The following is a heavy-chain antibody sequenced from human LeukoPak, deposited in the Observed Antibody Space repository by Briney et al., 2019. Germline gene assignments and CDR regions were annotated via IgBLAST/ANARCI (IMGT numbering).Heavy chain of an antibody. CDR1: GLIFDDYT. D-gene: IGHD2-15*01. CDR2: ISRNGAVT. J-gene: IGHJ6*03. V-gene: IGHV3-43*01. CDR3: ARVLRYCSGGNCYSGGLGYMDV. Sequence: GGSLRLSCAASGLIFDDYTMHWVRQAPGKGLEWVSLISRNGAVTKYADSVKGRFTISRDNAKNSLFLQMNSLRAEDTAVYYCARVLRYCSGGNCYSGGLGYMDVWGKGTTVTISS.